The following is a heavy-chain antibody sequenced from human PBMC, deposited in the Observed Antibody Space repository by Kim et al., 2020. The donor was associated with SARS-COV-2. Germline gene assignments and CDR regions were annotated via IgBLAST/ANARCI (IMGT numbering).Heavy chain of an antibody. CDR2: INHSGST. J-gene: IGHJ5*02. V-gene: IGHV4-34*01. CDR1: GGSFSGYY. D-gene: IGHD6-6*01. Sequence: SETLSLTCAVYGGSFSGYYWSWIRQPPGKGLEWIGEINHSGSTNYNPSLKSRVTISVDTSKNQFSLKLSSVTAADTAVYYCARATRRGSSSGWFDPWGQGTLVTVSS. CDR3: ARATRRGSSSGWFDP.